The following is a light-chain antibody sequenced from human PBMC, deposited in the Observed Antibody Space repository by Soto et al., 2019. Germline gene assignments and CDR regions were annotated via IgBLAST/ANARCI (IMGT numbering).Light chain of an antibody. Sequence: DLQMTQSPSTLSASVGDRVTITCRASQSISSWLAWYQQKPGKAPNLLIYDASSLESGVPSRFSGSGSGTEFTLTISSLQPDDFATYYCQQYNSYPLTFDGGTKVEIK. V-gene: IGKV1-5*01. J-gene: IGKJ4*01. CDR3: QQYNSYPLT. CDR1: QSISSW. CDR2: DAS.